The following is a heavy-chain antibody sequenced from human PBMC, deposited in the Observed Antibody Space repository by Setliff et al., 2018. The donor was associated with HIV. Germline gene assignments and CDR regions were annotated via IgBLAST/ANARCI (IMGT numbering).Heavy chain of an antibody. CDR2: INPSGGST. J-gene: IGHJ6*03. Sequence: GASVKVSCKASGYTFTSYYMHWVRQAPGQGLEWMGIINPSGGSTNYAQKFQGRVTMTRDTSTSTVYMELSSLRSEDTAVYYCARAGRSGSYNYYYYYYMDVWGKGTTVTVSS. V-gene: IGHV1-46*01. CDR3: ARAGRSGSYNYYYYYYMDV. CDR1: GYTFTSYY. D-gene: IGHD1-26*01.